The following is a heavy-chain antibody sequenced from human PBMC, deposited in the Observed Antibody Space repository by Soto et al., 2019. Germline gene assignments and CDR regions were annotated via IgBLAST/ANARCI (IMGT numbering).Heavy chain of an antibody. J-gene: IGHJ4*02. Sequence: PSETLSLTCTVSGGSISSSSYYWGWIRQPPGKGLEWIGSIYYSGSTYYNPSLKSRVTISVDTSKNQFSLKLSSVTAADTAVYYCARHLSGSYYFDYWGQGTLVTVSS. V-gene: IGHV4-39*01. CDR2: IYYSGST. D-gene: IGHD1-26*01. CDR3: ARHLSGSYYFDY. CDR1: GGSISSSSYY.